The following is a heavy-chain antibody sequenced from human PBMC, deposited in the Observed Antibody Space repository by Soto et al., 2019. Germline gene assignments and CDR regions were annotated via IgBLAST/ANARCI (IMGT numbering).Heavy chain of an antibody. CDR2: IWYDGSNK. Sequence: QVQLVESGGGVVQPGRSLRLSCAASGFTFSLYGMHWVRQAPGKGLEWVAVIWYDGSNKYYADSVKGRFTISRDNSKNTQYLQMHSLRDEDTAVYYCASALRPISRYAMDVWGQGTTVIVSS. J-gene: IGHJ6*02. V-gene: IGHV3-33*01. D-gene: IGHD3-16*01. CDR3: ASALRPISRYAMDV. CDR1: GFTFSLYG.